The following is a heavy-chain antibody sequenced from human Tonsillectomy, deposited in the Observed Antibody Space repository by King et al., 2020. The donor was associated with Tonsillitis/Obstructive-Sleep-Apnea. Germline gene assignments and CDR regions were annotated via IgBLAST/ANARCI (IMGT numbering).Heavy chain of an antibody. D-gene: IGHD2-2*01. CDR1: GYTFTRYY. J-gene: IGHJ4*02. CDR2: INPRDGRT. Sequence: VQLVESGAEVKKPGASVKVSCKASGYTFTRYYMHWIRQAPGQGLYWMGIINPRDGRTTYAKKLKGRVTMTRDTSTSTVYMELSSLRSEDTALYYCARDDVVGRYIDYWGQGTLVTVSS. V-gene: IGHV1-46*01. CDR3: ARDDVVGRYIDY.